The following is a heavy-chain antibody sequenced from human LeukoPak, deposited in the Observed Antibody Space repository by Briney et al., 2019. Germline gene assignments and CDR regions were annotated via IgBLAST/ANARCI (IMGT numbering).Heavy chain of an antibody. Sequence: SETLSLTCTVSGGSISSYYWSWIRQPPGKGLEWIGYIYYSGSTNYNPSLKSRVTISVDTSKNQFSLKLSSVTAADTAVYYCARRLGPDAHKRRSSWKSGNWFDPWGQGTLVTVSS. D-gene: IGHD6-13*01. J-gene: IGHJ5*02. CDR3: ARRLGPDAHKRRSSWKSGNWFDP. CDR2: IYYSGST. V-gene: IGHV4-59*12. CDR1: GGSISSYY.